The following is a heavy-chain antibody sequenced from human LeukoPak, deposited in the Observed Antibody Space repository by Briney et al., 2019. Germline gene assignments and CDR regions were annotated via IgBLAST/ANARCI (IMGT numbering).Heavy chain of an antibody. CDR2: MFYTGNT. Sequence: SETLSLTCSVSGSSISSFYWSWIRQPPGKGLEWIGYMFYTGNTNYNPSLKSRVTISGDTSKNKFFLNLSSVTAADTAMYYCARGRYYYDSSGYPYNWFDPWGQGTLVTVSS. V-gene: IGHV4-59*01. D-gene: IGHD3-22*01. CDR3: ARGRYYYDSSGYPYNWFDP. J-gene: IGHJ5*02. CDR1: GSSISSFY.